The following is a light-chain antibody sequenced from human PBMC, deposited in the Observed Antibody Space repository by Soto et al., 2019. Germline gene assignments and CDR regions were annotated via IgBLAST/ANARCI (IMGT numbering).Light chain of an antibody. CDR1: QSVSNNY. J-gene: IGKJ1*01. V-gene: IGKV3-20*01. CDR3: HQYGSSSWT. Sequence: EIVLRQSPGTLSLSPGERATLSCRASQSVSNNYLAWYQQKPGQAPRLLIYGASNRATGIPDRFSGSGSGTDFTLTISRLEPEDFAVYYCHQYGSSSWTFGQGTKVDIK. CDR2: GAS.